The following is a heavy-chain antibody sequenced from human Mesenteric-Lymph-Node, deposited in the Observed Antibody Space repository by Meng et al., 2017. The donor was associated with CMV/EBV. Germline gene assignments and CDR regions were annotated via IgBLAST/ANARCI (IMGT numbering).Heavy chain of an antibody. CDR2: INSGSYYI. Sequence: GESLKLYCAATGFSIPTYSMNWVRQAPGEGLEWVSSINSGSYYIYYADSLKGRFTISRDNAKNSLYLEMNSLRAEDTAVYYCARAPQITPRIMERYSPKPQYGMDVWGQGTTVTVSS. CDR3: ARAPQITPRIMERYSPKPQYGMDV. D-gene: IGHD3-16*01. J-gene: IGHJ6*02. V-gene: IGHV3-21*01. CDR1: GFSIPTYS.